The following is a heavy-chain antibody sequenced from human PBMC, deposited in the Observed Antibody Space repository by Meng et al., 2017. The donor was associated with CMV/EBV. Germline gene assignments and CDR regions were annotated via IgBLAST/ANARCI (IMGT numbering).Heavy chain of an antibody. V-gene: IGHV3-30*02. Sequence: VQRVGCGGGGVQAGGSLGLSGEASGFTFSSYGMHWVRQAPGKGLEWVEFIRYDGSNKYYADSVKGRFTISRDNSKNTLYLQMNSLRAEDTAVYYCAKEVVAGYFDYWGQGTLVTVSS. CDR3: AKEVVAGYFDY. CDR2: IRYDGSNK. D-gene: IGHD6-19*01. CDR1: GFTFSSYG. J-gene: IGHJ4*02.